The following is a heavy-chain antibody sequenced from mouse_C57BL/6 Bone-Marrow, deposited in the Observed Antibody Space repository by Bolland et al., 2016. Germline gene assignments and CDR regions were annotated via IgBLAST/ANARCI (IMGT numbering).Heavy chain of an antibody. CDR2: EGGST. CDR3: ASPTIVAYFDY. Sequence: EGGSTYYPDTMERRFIISRDNTKKTLYLQMSSLRSEDTALYYCASPTIVAYFDYWGQGTT. D-gene: IGHD2-5*01. J-gene: IGHJ2*01. V-gene: IGHV5-2*01.